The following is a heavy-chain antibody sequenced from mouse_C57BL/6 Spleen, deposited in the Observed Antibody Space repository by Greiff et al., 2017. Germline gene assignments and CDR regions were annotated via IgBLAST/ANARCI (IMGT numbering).Heavy chain of an antibody. CDR3: ARELGLDY. D-gene: IGHD4-1*01. CDR1: GYTFTSYW. V-gene: IGHV1-61*01. J-gene: IGHJ2*01. Sequence: VQLQQPGAELVRPGSSVKLSCKASGYTFTSYWMDWVKQRPGQGLEWIGNIYPSDSETHYNQKFKDKATLTVDKSSSTAYMQLSSLTSEDSAVYYCARELGLDYWGKGTTLTVSS. CDR2: IYPSDSET.